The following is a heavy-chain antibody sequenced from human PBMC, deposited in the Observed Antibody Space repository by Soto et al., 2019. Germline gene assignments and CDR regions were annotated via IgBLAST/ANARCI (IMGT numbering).Heavy chain of an antibody. Sequence: GGSLRLSCGASGLAFRSYAMSGVRQGPGTGLEWVSAISGSGGSTYYADSVKGRFTISRDNSKNTLYLQMNSLRAEDTAVYYCAKEKEPHNILTRYSPFDYCGQGPRITFHS. CDR3: AKEKEPHNILTRYSPFDY. CDR1: GLAFRSYA. J-gene: IGHJ4*02. D-gene: IGHD3-9*01. CDR2: ISGSGGST. V-gene: IGHV3-23*01.